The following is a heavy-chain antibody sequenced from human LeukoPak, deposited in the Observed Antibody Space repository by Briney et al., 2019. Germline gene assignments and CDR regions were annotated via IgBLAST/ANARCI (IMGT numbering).Heavy chain of an antibody. CDR3: ARGCYDSSAYYSADY. CDR1: GYTFTGYY. V-gene: IGHV1-2*02. D-gene: IGHD3-22*01. CDR2: INPNTGDT. J-gene: IGHJ4*02. Sequence: ASVKVSCKASGYTFTGYYIHWVRQAPGQGLEWMGWINPNTGDTNYAQKFQGRVTMTRDTSISTAYMELTRLRSDDTAVYYCARGCYDSSAYYSADYWGQGTLVTVSS.